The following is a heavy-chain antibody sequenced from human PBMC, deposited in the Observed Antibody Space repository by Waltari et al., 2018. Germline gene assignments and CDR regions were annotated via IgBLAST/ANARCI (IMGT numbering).Heavy chain of an antibody. Sequence: KPSETLSLTCTVSGGSISSYYWSWIRQPPGKGLEWIGYIYYSGSTNYNPSLKSRVTISVDTSKNQFSLKLSSVTAADTAVYYCAASITIFGVVNWFDPWGQGTLVTVSS. V-gene: IGHV4-59*01. CDR2: IYYSGST. J-gene: IGHJ5*02. CDR3: AASITIFGVVNWFDP. CDR1: GGSISSYY. D-gene: IGHD3-3*01.